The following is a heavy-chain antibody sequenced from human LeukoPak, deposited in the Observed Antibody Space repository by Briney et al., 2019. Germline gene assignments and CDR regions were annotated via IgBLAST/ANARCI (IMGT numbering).Heavy chain of an antibody. Sequence: PSETLSLTCTVSGGSISSYYWSWIRQPPGKGLEWIGYIYYSGSTNYNPSLKSRVTISVDTSKNQFSLKLSSVTAADTAVYYCARDTYYYGSGSLYLDVWGKGTTVTISS. CDR1: GGSISSYY. CDR3: ARDTYYYGSGSLYLDV. CDR2: IYYSGST. V-gene: IGHV4-59*01. J-gene: IGHJ6*03. D-gene: IGHD3-10*01.